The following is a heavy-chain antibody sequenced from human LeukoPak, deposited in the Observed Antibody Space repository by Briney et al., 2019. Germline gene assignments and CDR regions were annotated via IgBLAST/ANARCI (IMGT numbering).Heavy chain of an antibody. CDR2: IYASGST. J-gene: IGHJ4*02. D-gene: IGHD5-18*01. V-gene: IGHV4-59*02. CDR1: GGSVSDHY. CDR3: GSGQTPMAFDY. Sequence: PSETLSLTCAVSGGSVSDHYWDWIRQPPGKGLEWIGYIYASGSTNYNPSLKSRVTISVDTSKKQFSLNLSSVTAADTAVYYCGSGQTPMAFDYWGQGTRVSVSS.